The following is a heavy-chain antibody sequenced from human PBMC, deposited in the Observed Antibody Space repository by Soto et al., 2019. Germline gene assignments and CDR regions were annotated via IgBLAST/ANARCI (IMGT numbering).Heavy chain of an antibody. D-gene: IGHD4-4*01. Sequence: QVQLVQSGAEVKKPGASVKVSCKASGYTFTSYGISWVRQAPGQGLEWMGWISAYNGNTNYAQKLQGRVTMTTDTSTSTAYRERRSLRSDDTAVYSCARGPAVTNVYYYYMDVWGKGTTVTVSS. CDR3: ARGPAVTNVYYYYMDV. CDR1: GYTFTSYG. CDR2: ISAYNGNT. V-gene: IGHV1-18*01. J-gene: IGHJ6*03.